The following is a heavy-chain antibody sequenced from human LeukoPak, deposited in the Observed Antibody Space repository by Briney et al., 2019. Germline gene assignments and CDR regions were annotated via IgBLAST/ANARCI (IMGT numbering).Heavy chain of an antibody. CDR3: AREGYRYGYGWFDP. V-gene: IGHV3-33*01. CDR2: IWYDGSNK. Sequence: GGSLRLSCAASGFTFSSYGMHWVRQAPGKGLEWVAVIWYDGSNKYYADSVKGRFTISRDNSKNTLYLQMNSLRAEDTAVYYCAREGYRYGYGWFDPWGQGTLVTVSS. D-gene: IGHD5-18*01. J-gene: IGHJ5*02. CDR1: GFTFSSYG.